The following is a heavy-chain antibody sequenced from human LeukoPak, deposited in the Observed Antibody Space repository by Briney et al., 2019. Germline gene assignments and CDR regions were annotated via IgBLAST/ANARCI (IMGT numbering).Heavy chain of an antibody. J-gene: IGHJ2*01. D-gene: IGHD2/OR15-2a*01. CDR2: ISGSGGST. CDR1: GFTFSSYA. CDR3: ARRGSPGLYYCHYWGRGPGVPVL. Sequence: PGGSLRLSCAASGFTFSSYAMSWVRQAPGKGLEWVSAISGSGGSTYYADSVKGRFTISRDNSKNTLYLQMNSLRAEDTAVYYCARRGSPGLYYCHYWGRGPGVPVLWG. V-gene: IGHV3-23*01.